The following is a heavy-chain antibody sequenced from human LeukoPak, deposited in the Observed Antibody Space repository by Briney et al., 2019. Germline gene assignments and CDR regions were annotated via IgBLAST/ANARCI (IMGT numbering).Heavy chain of an antibody. D-gene: IGHD2-8*02. CDR3: ARVGLVGRFDY. V-gene: IGHV4-34*01. Sequence: SETLSLTCAVYGGSFSGYYWSWIPQPPGKGLEWIGEINHSGSTNYNPSLKSRVTISVDTSKNQFSLKLSSVTAADTAVYYCARVGLVGRFDYWGQGTLVTVSS. J-gene: IGHJ4*02. CDR1: GGSFSGYY. CDR2: INHSGST.